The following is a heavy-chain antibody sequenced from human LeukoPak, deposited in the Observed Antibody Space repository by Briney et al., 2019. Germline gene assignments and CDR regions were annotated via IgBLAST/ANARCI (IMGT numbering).Heavy chain of an antibody. Sequence: GGSLRLSCTASGFTFSSDAMTWVRQAPGKGLEWVADISGGGNSPNYADSVKGRFTISRDNSNNTLYLQMKTLSPEDTAVYYCAKDQRAVAGTCFDNWGQGTLVTVSS. V-gene: IGHV3-23*01. CDR1: GFTFSSDA. D-gene: IGHD6-19*01. J-gene: IGHJ4*02. CDR2: ISGGGNSP. CDR3: AKDQRAVAGTCFDN.